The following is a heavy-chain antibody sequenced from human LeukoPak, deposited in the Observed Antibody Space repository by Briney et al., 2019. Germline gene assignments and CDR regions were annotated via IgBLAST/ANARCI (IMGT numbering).Heavy chain of an antibody. Sequence: ASVKVSCKASGYTFTSYYMHWVRQAPGQGLEWMGGIIPIFGTANYAQKFQGRVTITADESTSTAYMELSSLRSEDTAVYYCATSVTTPFDYWGQGTLVTVSS. CDR3: ATSVTTPFDY. CDR2: IIPIFGTA. CDR1: GYTFTSYY. J-gene: IGHJ4*02. V-gene: IGHV1-69*13. D-gene: IGHD4-17*01.